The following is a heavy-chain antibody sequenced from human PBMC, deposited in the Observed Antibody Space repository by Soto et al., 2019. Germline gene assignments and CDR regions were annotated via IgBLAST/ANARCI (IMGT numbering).Heavy chain of an antibody. D-gene: IGHD5-18*01. Sequence: GGSQRLSCAASGFAFSRHGLHWVRQAPGKGLEYVSAISGDGFSTYYANSVKGRFTISRDVSKNSLYLEMNSLRIEDTAMYYCVRGYRSFDVWGRGTMVTVSS. V-gene: IGHV3-64*01. CDR2: ISGDGFST. J-gene: IGHJ3*01. CDR1: GFAFSRHG. CDR3: VRGYRSFDV.